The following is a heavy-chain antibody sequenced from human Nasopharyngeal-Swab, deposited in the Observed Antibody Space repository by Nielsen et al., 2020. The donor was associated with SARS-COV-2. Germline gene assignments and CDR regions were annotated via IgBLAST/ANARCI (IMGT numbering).Heavy chain of an antibody. CDR3: ARGRQQWLIYDY. CDR2: INHGGGT. D-gene: IGHD6-19*01. V-gene: IGHV4-34*01. J-gene: IGHJ4*02. Sequence: SETLSPTCALYGGPFSSYYWTWIRQPQGKGLEWIGEINHGGGTNYNPSLKSRVTISVDTSKNQFSLNLSSVTAADTAVYYCARGRQQWLIYDYWGQGTLVTVSS. CDR1: GGPFSSYY.